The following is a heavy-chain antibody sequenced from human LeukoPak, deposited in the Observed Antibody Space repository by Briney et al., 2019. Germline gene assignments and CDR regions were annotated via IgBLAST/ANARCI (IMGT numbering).Heavy chain of an antibody. CDR2: VDPEDGET. Sequence: ASVKVSCKASGYTFTSYDINWVRQVTGQGLEWMGLVDPEDGETIYAEKSQGRVTITADTSTDTAYMELSSLRSEDTAVYYCATGAAAGTFDYWGQGTLVTVSS. V-gene: IGHV1-69-2*01. CDR3: ATGAAAGTFDY. J-gene: IGHJ4*02. D-gene: IGHD6-13*01. CDR1: GYTFTSYD.